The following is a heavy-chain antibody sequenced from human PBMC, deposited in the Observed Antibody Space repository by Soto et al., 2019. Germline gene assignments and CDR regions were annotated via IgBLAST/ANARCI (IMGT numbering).Heavy chain of an antibody. J-gene: IGHJ3*01. CDR2: IKSTTDGGTT. CDR1: GFTFSNAW. V-gene: IGHV3-15*01. D-gene: IGHD2-2*01. Sequence: GGSLRLSCAASGFTFSNAWMSWVRQAPGKGLEWVGRIKSTTDGGTTDYAAPVEGRFTISRDDSKNTLYVQMDSLKTEDTAVYYCTTPLGYCSGTTCYGTFDFWGQGTLVTVSS. CDR3: TTPLGYCSGTTCYGTFDF.